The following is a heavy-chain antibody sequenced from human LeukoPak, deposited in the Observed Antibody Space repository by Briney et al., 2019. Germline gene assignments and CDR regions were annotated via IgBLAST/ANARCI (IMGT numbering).Heavy chain of an antibody. V-gene: IGHV4-59*01. CDR1: GGSISSYY. CDR2: IYYSGST. J-gene: IGHJ4*02. D-gene: IGHD5-12*01. CDR3: ARYSGYGYFDY. Sequence: PSETLSLTCTVSGGSISSYYWSWIRQPPGKGLEWIGYIYYSGSTNYSPSLKSRVTISVDTSKNQFSLKLSSVTAADTAVYYCARYSGYGYFDYWGQGTLVTVSS.